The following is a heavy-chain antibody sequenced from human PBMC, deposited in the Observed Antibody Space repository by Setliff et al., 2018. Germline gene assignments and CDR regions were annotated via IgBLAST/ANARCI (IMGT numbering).Heavy chain of an antibody. V-gene: IGHV3-48*01. D-gene: IGHD2-2*01. J-gene: IGHJ4*02. Sequence: GGSLRLSCAASGFTFRSYSMNWVRQAPGKGLEWVSYISSSSSTIYYADSVKGRFTISGDNAKNLLYLQMNSLRAEDTAVYYCARTQVVPAATYSIDYWGQGTLVTVSS. CDR3: ARTQVVPAATYSIDY. CDR1: GFTFRSYS. CDR2: ISSSSSTI.